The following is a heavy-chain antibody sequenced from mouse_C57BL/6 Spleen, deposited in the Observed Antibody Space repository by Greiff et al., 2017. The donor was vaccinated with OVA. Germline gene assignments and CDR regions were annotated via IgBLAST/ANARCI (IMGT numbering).Heavy chain of an antibody. D-gene: IGHD1-1*01. Sequence: QVQLQQPGAELVKPGASVKMSCKASGYTFTSYWITWVKQRPGQGLEWIGDIYPGSGSTNYNEKFKSKATLTVDTSSSTAYMQLSSLTSEDSAVYYCARCDYYGSSGYFDVWGTGTTVTVSS. CDR2: IYPGSGST. J-gene: IGHJ1*03. CDR3: ARCDYYGSSGYFDV. CDR1: GYTFTSYW. V-gene: IGHV1-55*01.